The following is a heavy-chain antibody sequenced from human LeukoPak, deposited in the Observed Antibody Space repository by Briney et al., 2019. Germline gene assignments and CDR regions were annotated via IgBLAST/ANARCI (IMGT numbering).Heavy chain of an antibody. J-gene: IGHJ4*02. CDR2: INPNGGGT. Sequence: ASVKVSCKASGYTFTSYYITWVRQAPGQGLEWMGWINPNGGGTNYAQKFQGRVTMTRDTSISTAYMELSRLTSDDTAVYYCAKDGRFSSSWPALDWGQGALVTVSS. CDR1: GYTFTSYY. CDR3: AKDGRFSSSWPALD. D-gene: IGHD6-13*01. V-gene: IGHV1-2*02.